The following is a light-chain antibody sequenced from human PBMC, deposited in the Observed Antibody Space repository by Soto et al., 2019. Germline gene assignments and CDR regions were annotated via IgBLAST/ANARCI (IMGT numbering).Light chain of an antibody. CDR1: QSISTW. CDR2: KAS. J-gene: IGKJ1*01. V-gene: IGKV1-5*03. CDR3: LQHNSYPPT. Sequence: DIQMTQSPSTLPASVGDRVTITCRANQSISTWLAWYQQKPGKAPNLLIYKASRLETGVPSRFSGSGSGTEFTLTISSLQPEDFATYYCLQHNSYPPTFGQGTKVDI.